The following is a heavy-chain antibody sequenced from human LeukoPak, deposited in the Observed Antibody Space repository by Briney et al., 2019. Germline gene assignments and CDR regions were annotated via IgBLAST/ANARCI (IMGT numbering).Heavy chain of an antibody. CDR3: ARSITIFGVVTSSLDY. Sequence: GGSLRLSCAAFGFTFSSYAMHWVRQAPGKGLEYVSAISSNGGSTYYANSVKGRFTISRDNSKNTLYLQMGSLRAEDMAVYYCARSITIFGVVTSSLDYWGQGTLVTVSS. CDR2: ISSNGGST. CDR1: GFTFSSYA. D-gene: IGHD3-3*01. V-gene: IGHV3-64*01. J-gene: IGHJ4*02.